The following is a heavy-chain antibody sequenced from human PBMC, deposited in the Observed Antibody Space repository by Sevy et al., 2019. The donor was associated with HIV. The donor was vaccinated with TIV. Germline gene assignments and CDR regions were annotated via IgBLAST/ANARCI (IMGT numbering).Heavy chain of an antibody. V-gene: IGHV5-51*01. D-gene: IGHD6-13*01. Sequence: GESLKISCKGSGYSFTSYWIVWVRQMPGKGLEWMGIIYPGDSDTRYSPSFQGQVTISADKSISTAYLQWSSLKASDTAMYYCATTVAAAGTNFDYWGQRTLVTVSS. CDR3: ATTVAAAGTNFDY. CDR2: IYPGDSDT. CDR1: GYSFTSYW. J-gene: IGHJ4*02.